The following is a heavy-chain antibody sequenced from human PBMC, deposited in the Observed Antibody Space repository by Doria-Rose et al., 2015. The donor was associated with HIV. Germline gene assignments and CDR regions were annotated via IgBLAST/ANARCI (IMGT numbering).Heavy chain of an antibody. D-gene: IGHD6-13*01. CDR2: IFSDDER. J-gene: IGHJ4*02. V-gene: IGHV2-26*01. CDR1: GVSLSSPGMG. CDR3: ARIKSSRWYHKYYFDF. Sequence: VTLKESGPVLVKPTETLTLTCTVSGVSLSSPGMGVSWIRQPPGKALEWLANIFSDDERSYKTSPKSRLTISRGTSKSQVVLTMTDMGPVDTATYYCARIKSSRWYHKYYFDFWGQGTLVIVSA.